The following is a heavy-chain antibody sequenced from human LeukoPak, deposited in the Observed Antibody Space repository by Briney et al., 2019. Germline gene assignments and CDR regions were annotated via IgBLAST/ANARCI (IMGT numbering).Heavy chain of an antibody. CDR1: GFTFDDYA. CDR2: ISGDGGST. V-gene: IGHV3-43*02. J-gene: IGHJ4*02. Sequence: GGSLRLSCAASGFTFDDYAMHWVRQAPGKGLEWVSLISGDGGSTYNADSVKGRFTISRDNSKNSLYLQMNSLRTEDTALYYCAKGGYVWGSYRYTEVGYFDYWGQGTLVTVSS. D-gene: IGHD3-16*02. CDR3: AKGGYVWGSYRYTEVGYFDY.